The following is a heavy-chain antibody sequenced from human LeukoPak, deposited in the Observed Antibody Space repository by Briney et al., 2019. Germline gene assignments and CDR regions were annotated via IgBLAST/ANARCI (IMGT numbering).Heavy chain of an antibody. CDR2: IYPGDSDT. Sequence: GESLKISCKGSGYSFTNYWIGWVRQMPGKGLEWMGLIYPGDSDTRYSPSFQGQVTISADKSISTAYLQWSSLKASDTAMYYCARPYCSGGSCYSGYFDYWAQGTLVTVSS. J-gene: IGHJ4*02. CDR3: ARPYCSGGSCYSGYFDY. CDR1: GYSFTNYW. D-gene: IGHD2-15*01. V-gene: IGHV5-51*01.